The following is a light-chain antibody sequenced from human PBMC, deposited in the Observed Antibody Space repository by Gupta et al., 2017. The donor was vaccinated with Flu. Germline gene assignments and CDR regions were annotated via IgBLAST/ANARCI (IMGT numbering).Light chain of an antibody. Sequence: DIQMTQSPSTLSASVGDIVTITCRASQSIGSWLAWYQQKPGKVPKLLIYKTSSLESGVPSRFSGSGSGTEFTLTISSLQPDDFATYYCQRYDSLWTFGQGTRVEIK. V-gene: IGKV1-5*03. CDR2: KTS. J-gene: IGKJ1*01. CDR3: QRYDSLWT. CDR1: QSIGSW.